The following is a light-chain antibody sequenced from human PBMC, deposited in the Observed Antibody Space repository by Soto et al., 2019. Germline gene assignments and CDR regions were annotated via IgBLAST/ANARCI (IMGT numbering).Light chain of an antibody. CDR3: QQYNSYS. V-gene: IGKV3-20*01. J-gene: IGKJ1*01. CDR2: SAS. Sequence: DIVLTQSPGTLSLSPGERGTLSCRASQSVSGSFLAWYQQKPGQAPRLLIYSASRGATGFPARFSGSGSGTEFTLTISSLQPDDFATYYCQQYNSYSFGQGTKVDIK. CDR1: QSVSGSF.